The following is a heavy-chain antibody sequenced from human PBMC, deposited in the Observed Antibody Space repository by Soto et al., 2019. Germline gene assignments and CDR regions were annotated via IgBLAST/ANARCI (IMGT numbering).Heavy chain of an antibody. CDR2: INPNSGGT. V-gene: IGHV1-2*04. CDR3: ARDLGYCSNGVCYNTYYFDY. CDR1: GYTFTGYY. D-gene: IGHD2-8*01. J-gene: IGHJ4*02. Sequence: WASVKVSCKASGYTFTGYYIHWVRQAPGQGLEWMGWINPNSGGTNYAQKFQGWVTMTRDTSISTAYMELSRLRSADTAVYYCARDLGYCSNGVCYNTYYFDYWGQGTLVTVSS.